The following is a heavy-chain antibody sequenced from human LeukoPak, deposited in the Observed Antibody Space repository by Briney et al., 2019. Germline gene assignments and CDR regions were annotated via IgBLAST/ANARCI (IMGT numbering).Heavy chain of an antibody. CDR2: IYYSGST. D-gene: IGHD3-10*01. CDR3: ARGRGPLWFGEYPH. CDR1: GGSISSSSYY. Sequence: SETLSLTCTASGGSISSSSYYWGWIRQPPGKGLEWIGSIYYSGSTYYNPSLKSRVTISVDTSKNQFSLKLSSVTAADTAVYYCARGRGPLWFGEYPHWGQGTLVTVSS. V-gene: IGHV4-39*07. J-gene: IGHJ1*01.